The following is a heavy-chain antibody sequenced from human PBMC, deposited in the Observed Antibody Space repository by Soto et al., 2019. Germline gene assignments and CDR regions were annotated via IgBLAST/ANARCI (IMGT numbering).Heavy chain of an antibody. V-gene: IGHV3-23*01. D-gene: IGHD6-19*01. J-gene: IGHJ1*01. CDR2: ISGSGDST. CDR1: GFTFSSYA. CDR3: AKGVPGIAVAGTGYFQH. Sequence: GGSLKLSCAASGFTFSSYAMSWVRQAPGKGLEWVSGISGSGDSTYYADSVKGRFTISRDNSRNTLYLQMNSLRAEDTAVYYCAKGVPGIAVAGTGYFQHWGQGTLVTVSS.